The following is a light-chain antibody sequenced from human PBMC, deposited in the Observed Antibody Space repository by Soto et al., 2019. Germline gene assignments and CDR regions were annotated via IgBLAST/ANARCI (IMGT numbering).Light chain of an antibody. V-gene: IGKV1-39*01. J-gene: IGKJ3*01. CDR2: AAS. CDR3: QQSYRAPLT. CDR1: QTISTY. Sequence: DIQMTQSPSSLSASVGDRVTITCRASQTISTYLNWYQQKPGKAPKLMIHAASSVQSGVPSRFSGSGSGTDFTLTISSLQPEDVATYYCQQSYRAPLTLGPGTKVDI.